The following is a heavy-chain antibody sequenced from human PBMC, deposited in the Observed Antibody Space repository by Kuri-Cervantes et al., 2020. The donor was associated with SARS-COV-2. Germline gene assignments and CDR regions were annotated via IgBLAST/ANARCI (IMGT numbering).Heavy chain of an antibody. J-gene: IGHJ6*02. CDR1: GYTFTSYH. Sequence: SVKVSCKASGYTFTSYHIHWVRQAPGQGLEWMGGIIPILGIANYAQKFQGRVTITADKSTSTAYMELSGLRSEDTAVYYCARDLGDGYNYYYYYGMDVWGQGTTVTVSS. CDR2: IIPILGIA. D-gene: IGHD5-24*01. CDR3: ARDLGDGYNYYYYYGMDV. V-gene: IGHV1-69*10.